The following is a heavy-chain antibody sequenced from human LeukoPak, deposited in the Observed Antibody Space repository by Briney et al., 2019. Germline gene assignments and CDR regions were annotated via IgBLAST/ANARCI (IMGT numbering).Heavy chain of an antibody. Sequence: GGSLRLSCAASGVTFSRYAMSWVRQAPGKGLEWVSAISESGTGTYYADSVKGRFTISRDNSKNTLSLQMNSLRAEDTAVYYCAKDIAQGYTFGSIEQDYWGQGTLVTVSS. CDR2: ISESGTGT. CDR1: GVTFSRYA. V-gene: IGHV3-23*01. J-gene: IGHJ4*02. D-gene: IGHD5-18*01. CDR3: AKDIAQGYTFGSIEQDY.